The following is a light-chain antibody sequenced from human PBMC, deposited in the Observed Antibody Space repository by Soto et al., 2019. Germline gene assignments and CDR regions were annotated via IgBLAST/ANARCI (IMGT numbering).Light chain of an antibody. J-gene: IGKJ4*01. CDR3: QQFSSYQLT. CDR1: QTVRNNY. CDR2: DAS. Sequence: EFVLPPSPGTLSFSPVEISPLYFISSQTVRNNYLAWYQQKPGQATRLLIYDASSRATGIPDRFSGGGSGTDFTLTISRMEPEDFAVYYCQQFSSYQLTCGRGTTGDLK. V-gene: IGKV3-20*01.